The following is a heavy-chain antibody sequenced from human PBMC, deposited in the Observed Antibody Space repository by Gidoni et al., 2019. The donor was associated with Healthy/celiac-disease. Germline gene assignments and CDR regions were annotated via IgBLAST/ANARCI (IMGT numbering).Heavy chain of an antibody. CDR3: AREKWDWLLTHFDY. Sequence: EVQLVESGGGLVQPGGSLRLSCAASGFTFSSYSMNWVRQAPGKGLEWVAYISSSSSTIYYADSVKGRFTISRDNAKNSLYLQMNSLRAEDTAVYYCAREKWDWLLTHFDYWGQGTLVTVSS. D-gene: IGHD3-9*01. V-gene: IGHV3-48*01. CDR2: ISSSSSTI. CDR1: GFTFSSYS. J-gene: IGHJ4*02.